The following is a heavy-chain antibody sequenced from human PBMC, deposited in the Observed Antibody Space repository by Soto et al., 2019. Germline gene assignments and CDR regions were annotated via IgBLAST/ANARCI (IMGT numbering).Heavy chain of an antibody. Sequence: PGGSLRLSCAASGFTISNYLMHWVRQAPGKGLVWVSRISSDGSSTTYAASVKGRITISRDDAKSTLYLQMNSLRAEDTAVYYCARGNNQGDLDYWGQGTLVTVSS. CDR1: GFTISNYL. D-gene: IGHD2-21*02. CDR3: ARGNNQGDLDY. V-gene: IGHV3-74*01. CDR2: ISSDGSST. J-gene: IGHJ4*02.